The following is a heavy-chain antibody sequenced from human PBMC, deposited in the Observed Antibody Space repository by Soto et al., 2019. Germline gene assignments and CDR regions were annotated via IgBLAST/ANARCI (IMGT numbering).Heavy chain of an antibody. Sequence: EVQLLESGGGLVQPGGSLRLSCAASGFTFSSYAMSWVRQAPGKGLEWVSAISGGGGSTYYADSVKGRFTISRDNSKNTLYLQMNSLRAEDTAVYYCAKGGDSGYYYYYGMDVWGQGTTVTVSS. CDR3: AKGGDSGYYYYYGMDV. CDR1: GFTFSSYA. D-gene: IGHD5-12*01. V-gene: IGHV3-23*01. J-gene: IGHJ6*02. CDR2: ISGGGGST.